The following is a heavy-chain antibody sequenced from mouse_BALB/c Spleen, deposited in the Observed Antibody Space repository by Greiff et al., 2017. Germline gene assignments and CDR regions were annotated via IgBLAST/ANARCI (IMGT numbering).Heavy chain of an antibody. D-gene: IGHD1-2*01. CDR3: ARPSTATAY. Sequence: QVQLQQPGAELVKPGASVKLSCKASGYTFTSYWMHWVKQGPGQGLEWIGEIDPSDSYTNYNQKFKGKATLTVDKSSSTAYMQLSSLTSEDSAVYYCARPSTATAYWGQGTLVTVSA. J-gene: IGHJ3*01. CDR1: GYTFTSYW. V-gene: IGHV1-69*02. CDR2: IDPSDSYT.